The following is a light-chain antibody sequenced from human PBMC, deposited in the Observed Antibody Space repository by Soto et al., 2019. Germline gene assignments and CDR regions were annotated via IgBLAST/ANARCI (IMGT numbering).Light chain of an antibody. CDR2: DAS. CDR1: QSVASN. Sequence: EIVLTQSPATLSVSPGERATLSCRTSQSVASNLAWYQQKPGQAPRLLIYDASKRATGIPARFSGSGSGTDFTLTISSLQPEDFATYYCRQGHSNPITLGQGTRLEIK. V-gene: IGKV3D-15*01. CDR3: RQGHSNPIT. J-gene: IGKJ5*01.